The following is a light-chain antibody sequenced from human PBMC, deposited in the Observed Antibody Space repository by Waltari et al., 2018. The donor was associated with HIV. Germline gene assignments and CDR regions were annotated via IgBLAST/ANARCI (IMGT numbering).Light chain of an antibody. CDR2: KDT. Sequence: SYELTQPPSVSVSPGQTARIPCSGDALPKPYAYWYQQKPGQAPVLVIYKDTSRPSGIPERFSGSSSGTTVTLTISGVQAEDEADYYCQSADSSGTVVFGGGTKLTVL. CDR1: ALPKPY. CDR3: QSADSSGTVV. J-gene: IGLJ2*01. V-gene: IGLV3-25*03.